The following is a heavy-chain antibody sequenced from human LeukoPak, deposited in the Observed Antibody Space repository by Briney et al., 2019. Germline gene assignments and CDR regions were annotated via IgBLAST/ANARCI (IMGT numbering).Heavy chain of an antibody. Sequence: GGSLRLSCAASGFTFNDYTMHWVRQRPGKGLEWVFLVSWDGGSTSYADSVKGRFTISRDNRKNSLYLQMNRLRTEDTALYYCAKAPTGYLFDCWGQGTLVTVSS. V-gene: IGHV3-43*01. CDR2: VSWDGGST. J-gene: IGHJ4*02. D-gene: IGHD3-9*01. CDR1: GFTFNDYT. CDR3: AKAPTGYLFDC.